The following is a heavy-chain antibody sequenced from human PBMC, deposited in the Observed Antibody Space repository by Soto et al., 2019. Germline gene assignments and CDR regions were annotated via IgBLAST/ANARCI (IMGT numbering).Heavy chain of an antibody. CDR2: IYYSGST. CDR3: ARAYSPPYYDFWSGYYSRWWFDP. CDR1: GGSISSGGYY. Sequence: QVQLQESGPGLVKPSQTLSLTCTVSGGSISSGGYYWSWIRQHPGKGLEWIGYIYYSGSTYYNPTLKSRVTISVDTSKNQFSLKLSSVTAADTAVYYCARAYSPPYYDFWSGYYSRWWFDPWGQGTLVTVSS. J-gene: IGHJ5*02. D-gene: IGHD3-3*01. V-gene: IGHV4-31*03.